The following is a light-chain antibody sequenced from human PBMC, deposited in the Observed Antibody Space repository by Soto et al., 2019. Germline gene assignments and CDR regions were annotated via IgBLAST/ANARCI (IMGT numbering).Light chain of an antibody. CDR2: EVT. V-gene: IGLV2-23*02. J-gene: IGLJ2*01. CDR1: SSDVGSYNL. CDR3: SSYAGSSIFVV. Sequence: QSVLTQPASVSGSPGQSITISCTGTSSDVGSYNLVSWYQHLPGKAPKLMIFEVTKRPSGVSTRFSGSKSGNTASLTISGLQAADEADYYCSSYAGSSIFVVFGGGTKLTVL.